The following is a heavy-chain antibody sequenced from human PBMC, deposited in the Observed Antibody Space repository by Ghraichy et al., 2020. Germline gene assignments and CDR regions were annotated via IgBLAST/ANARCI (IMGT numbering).Heavy chain of an antibody. CDR3: ARDYRHDSSGWSYYFDY. CDR1: GYTFTSYY. J-gene: IGHJ4*02. CDR2: INPSGGST. D-gene: IGHD6-19*01. Sequence: ASVKVSCKASGYTFTSYYMHWVRQAPGQGLEWMGIINPSGGSTSYAQKFQGRVTMTRDTSTSTVYMELSSLRSEDTAVYYCARDYRHDSSGWSYYFDYWGQGTLVTVSS. V-gene: IGHV1-46*01.